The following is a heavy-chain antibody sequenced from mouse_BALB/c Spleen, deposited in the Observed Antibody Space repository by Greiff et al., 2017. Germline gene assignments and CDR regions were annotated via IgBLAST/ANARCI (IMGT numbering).Heavy chain of an antibody. CDR3: ARGYGNYAMDY. V-gene: IGHV1-7*01. Sequence: QVQLQQSGAELAKPGASVKMSCKASGYTFTSYWMHWVNQRPGQGLEWIGYINPSTGYTEYNQKFKDKATLTADKSSSTAYMQLSSLTSEDSAVYYCARGYGNYAMDYWGQGTSVTVSS. J-gene: IGHJ4*01. CDR2: INPSTGYT. CDR1: GYTFTSYW. D-gene: IGHD2-10*02.